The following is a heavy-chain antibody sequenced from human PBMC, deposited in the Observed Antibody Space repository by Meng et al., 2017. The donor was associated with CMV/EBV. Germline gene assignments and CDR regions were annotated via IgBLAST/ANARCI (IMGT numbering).Heavy chain of an antibody. J-gene: IGHJ2*01. CDR3: ARDLYYDSSGYGYFDL. D-gene: IGHD3-22*01. V-gene: IGHV4-38-2*02. CDR2: IYHSGST. Sequence: SETLSLTCTVSGYSISSGYYWGWIRQPPGKGLEWIGSIYHSGSTYYNPSLKSRVTISVDTSKNQFSLKLSSVTAADTAVYYCARDLYYDSSGYGYFDLWGRGNLVTVSS. CDR1: GYSISSGYY.